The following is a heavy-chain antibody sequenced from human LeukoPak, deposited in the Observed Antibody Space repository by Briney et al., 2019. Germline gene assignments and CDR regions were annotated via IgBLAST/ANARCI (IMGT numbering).Heavy chain of an antibody. D-gene: IGHD1-26*01. CDR2: IKQDGSEK. J-gene: IGHJ6*03. CDR1: GFTFSSYW. CDR3: ARDGWELNYISYYYYMDV. Sequence: PGGSLRLSCAASGFTFSSYWMSWVRQAPGKGLEWVANIKQDGSEKYYVDSVKGRFTISRDNAKNSLYLQMNSLRAEDTALYYCARDGWELNYISYYYYMDVWGKGTTVTVSS. V-gene: IGHV3-7*03.